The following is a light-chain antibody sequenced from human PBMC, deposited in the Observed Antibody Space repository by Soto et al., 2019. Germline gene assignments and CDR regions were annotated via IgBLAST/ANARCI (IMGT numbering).Light chain of an antibody. CDR2: GAS. Sequence: EIVLTQSPDTLSLSPGERAALSCRASQSVTNNYLAWYQQKPGQAPRLVIYGASNRATGIPDRFSGSGSGTDFTLTISRLEPEDFAVYYCQHYDNLPEYAFGQGTKLEI. J-gene: IGKJ2*01. CDR1: QSVTNNY. V-gene: IGKV3-20*01. CDR3: QHYDNLPEYA.